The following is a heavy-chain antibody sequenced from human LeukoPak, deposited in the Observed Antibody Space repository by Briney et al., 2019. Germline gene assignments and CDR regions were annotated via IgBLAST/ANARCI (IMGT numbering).Heavy chain of an antibody. D-gene: IGHD4-17*01. V-gene: IGHV4-59*01. Sequence: SETLSLTCTVSGGSISSYYWSWIRQPPGKGLEWIGYIYYSGSTNYNPSLKSRVTISVDTSKNQFSLKLSSVTAADTAVYYCARVLRDYGGNTFDYWGQGTLVTVSS. CDR2: IYYSGST. CDR3: ARVLRDYGGNTFDY. CDR1: GGSISSYY. J-gene: IGHJ4*02.